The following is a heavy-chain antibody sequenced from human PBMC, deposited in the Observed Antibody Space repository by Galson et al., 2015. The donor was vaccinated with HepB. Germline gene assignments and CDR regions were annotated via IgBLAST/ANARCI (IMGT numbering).Heavy chain of an antibody. CDR2: IRYDGSNK. V-gene: IGHV3-30*02. J-gene: IGHJ4*02. D-gene: IGHD3-22*01. Sequence: SLRLSCAASGFTFSSYGMHWVRQAPGKGLEWVAFIRYDGSNKYYADSVKGRFTISRDNSKNTLYLQMNSLRAEDTAVYYCAKDQEVHYDSSGDFDYWGQGTLVTVSS. CDR1: GFTFSSYG. CDR3: AKDQEVHYDSSGDFDY.